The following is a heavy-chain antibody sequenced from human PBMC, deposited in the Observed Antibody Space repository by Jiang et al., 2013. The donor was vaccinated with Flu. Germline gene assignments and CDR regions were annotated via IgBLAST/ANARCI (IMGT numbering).Heavy chain of an antibody. CDR3: AREYTSGDTRGAFDI. V-gene: IGHV4-61*02. CDR2: TYGGVTT. Sequence: GPGLVKPSETLSLTCSVSGVSISSTAYYWTWIRLSAGQGPEWIGRTYGGVTTYNPSLESRVTISEDTSKNQFSLKLSSVTAADTAIYYCAREYTSGDTRGAFDIWGQGTIVTVTP. D-gene: IGHD7-27*01. J-gene: IGHJ3*02. CDR1: GVSISSTAYY.